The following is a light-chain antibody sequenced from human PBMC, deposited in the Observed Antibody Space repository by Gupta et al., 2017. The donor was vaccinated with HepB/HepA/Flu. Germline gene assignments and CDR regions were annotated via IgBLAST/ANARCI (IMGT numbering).Light chain of an antibody. CDR2: DVS. J-gene: IGLJ1*01. V-gene: IGLV2-14*03. CDR3: SSYSNSISQIG. CDR1: SSDVGGYNY. Sequence: SSDVGGYNYVSWYQQHPGKAPKLMIYDVSNRPSGVSNRFSGSKSGNSASLTITGLHVEAEVQYYGSSYSNSISQIGVGTGNKLTAL.